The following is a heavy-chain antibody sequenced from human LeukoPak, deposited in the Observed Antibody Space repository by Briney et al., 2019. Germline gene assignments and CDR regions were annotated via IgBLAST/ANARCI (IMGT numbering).Heavy chain of an antibody. V-gene: IGHV3-21*03. CDR3: TTGDGWNPH. D-gene: IGHD1-1*01. Sequence: GGSLRLSCAASGFTFSSYSMTWVRQAPGKGLEWVSSISSSSSYIYYADSVKGRFTISRDNAKNSLYLQMNSLKTEDTAMYYCTTGDGWNPHWGQGTLVTVSS. J-gene: IGHJ4*02. CDR1: GFTFSSYS. CDR2: ISSSSSYI.